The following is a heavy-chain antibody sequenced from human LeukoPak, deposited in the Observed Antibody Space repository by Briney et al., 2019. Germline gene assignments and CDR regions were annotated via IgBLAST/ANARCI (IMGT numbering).Heavy chain of an antibody. V-gene: IGHV1-18*01. CDR2: ISTYSGKT. D-gene: IGHD6-19*01. CDR1: GYTFTSCG. Sequence: ASVKVSCKASGYTFTSCGISWVRQAPGQGLEWMGWISTYSGKTNYAQKYQGGVTMTTDTSTSTAYMELRSLRSDDTAVYYCARDQQWLDPARHGFDYWGQGTLVTVSS. J-gene: IGHJ4*02. CDR3: ARDQQWLDPARHGFDY.